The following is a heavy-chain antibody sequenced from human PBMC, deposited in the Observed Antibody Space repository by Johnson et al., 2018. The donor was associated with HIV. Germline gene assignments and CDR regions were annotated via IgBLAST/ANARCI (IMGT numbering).Heavy chain of an antibody. CDR2: IGTAGDT. CDR1: GFTFSSYD. J-gene: IGHJ3*02. V-gene: IGHV3-13*01. CDR3: ARGERFGGTQEAFDI. D-gene: IGHD1-26*01. Sequence: EVQLVESGGGLVQPGGSLRLSCAASGFTFSSYDMHWVRQATGKGLEWVSAIGTAGDTYYPGSVTGRFTISRENAKNSLYLQMNSLRAGDTAVYYCARGERFGGTQEAFDIWGQGTMVTVSS.